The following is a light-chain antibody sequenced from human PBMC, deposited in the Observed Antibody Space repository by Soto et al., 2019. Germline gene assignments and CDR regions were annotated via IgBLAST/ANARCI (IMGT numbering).Light chain of an antibody. J-gene: IGKJ1*01. Sequence: EIVMTQSPATLSVSPGERATLSCRASESVGSNLAWYQQKPGQAPRLLIHGASKRATGIPARFSGSGSGTDFTLTISGLEPDDFAVYYCQHYGSLSWTFG. CDR2: GAS. CDR3: QHYGSLSWT. V-gene: IGKV3-15*01. CDR1: ESVGSN.